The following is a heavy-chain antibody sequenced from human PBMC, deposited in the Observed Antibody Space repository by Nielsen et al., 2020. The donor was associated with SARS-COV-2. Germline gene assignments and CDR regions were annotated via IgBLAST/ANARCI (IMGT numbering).Heavy chain of an antibody. CDR1: GFTFSSYG. CDR2: IRYDGSNK. V-gene: IGHV3-30*02. J-gene: IGHJ4*02. D-gene: IGHD3-10*01. Sequence: GESLKISCAASGFTFSSYGMHWVRQAPGKGLEWVAFIRYDGSNKYYADSVKGRFTISRDNSKNTLYLQMNSLRAEDTAVYYCAKAPYGSGSYYRVYWGQGTLVTVSS. CDR3: AKAPYGSGSYYRVY.